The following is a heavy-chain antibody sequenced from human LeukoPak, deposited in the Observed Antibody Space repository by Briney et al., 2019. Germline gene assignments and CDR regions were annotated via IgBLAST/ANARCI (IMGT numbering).Heavy chain of an antibody. D-gene: IGHD6-13*01. V-gene: IGHV3-21*01. Sequence: KAGGSLRLSCAASGFTFSSYSMNWVRQAPGKGLEWVSSISSSSSYIYYADSVKGRFTISRDNAKNSLYLQMNSLRAEDTAVYYCARDLGYSSSWTRWFDPWGQGTLVTVSS. J-gene: IGHJ5*02. CDR2: ISSSSSYI. CDR1: GFTFSSYS. CDR3: ARDLGYSSSWTRWFDP.